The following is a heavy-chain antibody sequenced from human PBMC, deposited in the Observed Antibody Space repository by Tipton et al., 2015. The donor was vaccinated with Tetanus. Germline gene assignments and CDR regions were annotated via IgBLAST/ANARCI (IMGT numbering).Heavy chain of an antibody. D-gene: IGHD3-16*01. CDR3: AREIRPNDS. CDR1: GFTFSNHA. J-gene: IGHJ4*02. V-gene: IGHV3-23*01. Sequence: SLRLSCAASGFTFSNHAMTWVRQAPGKGLEWVSAISISGDSTYYADSVKGRFTISRDNSKDTLYLQMHSLRVEDTAVYYCAREIRPNDSWGQGTLVT. CDR2: ISISGDST.